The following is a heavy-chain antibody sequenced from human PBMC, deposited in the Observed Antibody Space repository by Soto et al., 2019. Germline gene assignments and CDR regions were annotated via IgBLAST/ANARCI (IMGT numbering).Heavy chain of an antibody. CDR3: ARDWNYGSGSNCFDP. Sequence: QVQLQESGPGLVKPSETLSLPCTVSGGSISSYYWSWIRQPAGKGLEWIGRIYTSGSTNYNPSLKGRVTMSVYTSRNQCALKLSSVTAADTAVYYCARDWNYGSGSNCFDPWGQGTLVTVSS. D-gene: IGHD3-10*01. CDR1: GGSISSYY. J-gene: IGHJ5*02. V-gene: IGHV4-4*07. CDR2: IYTSGST.